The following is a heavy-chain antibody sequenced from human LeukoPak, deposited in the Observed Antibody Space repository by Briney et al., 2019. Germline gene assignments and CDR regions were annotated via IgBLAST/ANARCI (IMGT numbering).Heavy chain of an antibody. Sequence: PGGSLRLSCAASGFSFSSYWMSWVRQAPGKGLEWVANIKQDGSEKYYVDSVKGRFTISRDNAKNSLYLQMNNLRGEDTAVYYCARDKIVGATHFDYWGQGTLVTVSS. CDR1: GFSFSSYW. J-gene: IGHJ4*02. D-gene: IGHD1-26*01. CDR3: ARDKIVGATHFDY. CDR2: IKQDGSEK. V-gene: IGHV3-7*01.